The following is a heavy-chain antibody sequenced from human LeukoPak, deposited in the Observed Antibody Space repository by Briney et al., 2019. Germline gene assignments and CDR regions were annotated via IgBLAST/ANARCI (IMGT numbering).Heavy chain of an antibody. J-gene: IGHJ6*03. CDR2: IRYSGST. CDR1: GASITSGNYY. Sequence: SETLSLTCTVSGASITSGNYYWSWIRQHPGKGLKWIGYIRYSGSTYHNPSLKSRLSVDTSRNQFSLDLSSVTAADTAVYHCARGFYYDNYMDVWGNGTTVTVSS. CDR3: ARGFYYDNYMDV. D-gene: IGHD3-22*01. V-gene: IGHV4-31*03.